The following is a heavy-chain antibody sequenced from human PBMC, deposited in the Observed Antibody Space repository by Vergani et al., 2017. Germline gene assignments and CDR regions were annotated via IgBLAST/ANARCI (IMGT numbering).Heavy chain of an antibody. J-gene: IGHJ3*02. V-gene: IGHV3-33*06. CDR1: GFNFSSYG. D-gene: IGHD1-26*01. CDR3: ANSGDGAFDI. CDR2: IWYDGSNK. Sequence: VQLVESGGGLVQPGRSLRLSCAASGFNFSSYGMHWVRQAPGKGLEWVAVIWYDGSNKYYADSVKGRFTISRDNSKNTLYLQMNSLRAEETAVYYCANSGDGAFDIWGQGTMVTVSS.